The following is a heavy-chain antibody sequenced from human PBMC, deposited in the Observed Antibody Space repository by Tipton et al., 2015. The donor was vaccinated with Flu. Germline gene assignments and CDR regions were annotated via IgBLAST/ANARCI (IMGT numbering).Heavy chain of an antibody. Sequence: TLSLTCTVSGGSISSNTYYWGWIRQPPGKGLEWIGSIYYSGSTYYNPSLKSRVTISVDTSTNQFSLKLSSVAAADTAVYYRASELDYGVFSPYFDYCDQGPLVTVSS. D-gene: IGHD4-17*01. CDR3: ASELDYGVFSPYFDY. CDR2: IYYSGST. CDR1: GGSISSNTYY. V-gene: IGHV4-39*07. J-gene: IGHJ4*01.